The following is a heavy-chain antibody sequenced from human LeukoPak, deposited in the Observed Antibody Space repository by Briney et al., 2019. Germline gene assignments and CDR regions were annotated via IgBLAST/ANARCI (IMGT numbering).Heavy chain of an antibody. CDR3: ARVVGSSWSDY. J-gene: IGHJ4*02. Sequence: GGSLRLSCAASGFTFSSYAMHWVRQAPGKGLEWVAVISYDGSNKYYADSVKGRLTISRDNSKNTLYLQMNSLRAEDTAVYYCARVVGSSWSDYWGQGTLVTVSS. CDR2: ISYDGSNK. CDR1: GFTFSSYA. D-gene: IGHD6-13*01. V-gene: IGHV3-30*04.